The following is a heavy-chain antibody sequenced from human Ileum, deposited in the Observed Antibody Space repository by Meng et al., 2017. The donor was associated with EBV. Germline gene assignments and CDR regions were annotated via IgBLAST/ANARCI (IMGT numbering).Heavy chain of an antibody. CDR1: GYTFTSYA. CDR3: ARDYDILTGYYNVMGWFDP. Sequence: QVQFGQSGAEVKKPGASVKVSCKASGYTFTSYAMHWVRQAPGQRLEWMGWINAGNGNTKYSQKFQGRVTITRDTSASTAYMELSSLRSEDTAVYYCARDYDILTGYYNVMGWFDPWGQGTLVTVSS. V-gene: IGHV1-3*01. D-gene: IGHD3-9*01. J-gene: IGHJ5*02. CDR2: INAGNGNT.